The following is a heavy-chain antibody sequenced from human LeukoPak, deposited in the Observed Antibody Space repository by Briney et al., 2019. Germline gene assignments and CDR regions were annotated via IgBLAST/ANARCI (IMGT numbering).Heavy chain of an antibody. J-gene: IGHJ4*02. CDR1: GGSFSGYY. D-gene: IGHD6-13*01. Sequence: PSETLSLPCAVYGGSFSGYYWSWIRQPPGKGLEWIGEINHSGSTNYNPSLKSRVTISVDTSKNQFSRKLSSVTAAETAVYYCARVATSIAAGGSFDYWGQGTLVTASS. CDR3: ARVATSIAAGGSFDY. CDR2: INHSGST. V-gene: IGHV4-34*01.